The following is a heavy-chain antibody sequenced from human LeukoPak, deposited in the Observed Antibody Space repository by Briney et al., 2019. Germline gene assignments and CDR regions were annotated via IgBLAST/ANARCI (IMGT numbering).Heavy chain of an antibody. CDR1: GFTLIRCG. D-gene: IGHD3-22*01. J-gene: IGHJ4*02. Sequence: GGSLRLSCAASGFTLIRCGMHWVRQAPGKGLEWVAFIRHDGSTKYYTDSVKGRFTIFRDNSRDTLYLQMNSLRAEDTAVYYCAKDGDDSIDYWGQGTLVTVSS. CDR2: IRHDGSTK. V-gene: IGHV3-30*02. CDR3: AKDGDDSIDY.